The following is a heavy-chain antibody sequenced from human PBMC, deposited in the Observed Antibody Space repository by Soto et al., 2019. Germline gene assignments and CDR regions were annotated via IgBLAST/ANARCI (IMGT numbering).Heavy chain of an antibody. J-gene: IGHJ6*02. CDR2: IYYSGST. CDR1: GGSISSYY. Sequence: SETLSLTCTFSGGSISSYYWSLIRQPPGKGLEWIGYIYYSGSTNYNPSLKSRVTISVDTSKNQFSLKLSSVTAADTAVYYCARRRGARFGELSKGLYYGMDVWGQGTTVTVSS. V-gene: IGHV4-59*08. CDR3: ARRRGARFGELSKGLYYGMDV. D-gene: IGHD3-10*01.